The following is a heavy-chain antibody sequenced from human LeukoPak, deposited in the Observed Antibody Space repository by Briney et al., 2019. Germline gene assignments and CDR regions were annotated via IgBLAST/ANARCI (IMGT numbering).Heavy chain of an antibody. Sequence: GASVKVSCKASGYTFTSYDINWVRQATGQGPEWMGWMNPNSGNTGYAQKFQGRVTMTRNTSISTAYMELSSLRSEDTAVYYCARVGYSSSSFDYWGQGTLVTVSS. J-gene: IGHJ4*02. V-gene: IGHV1-8*01. CDR3: ARVGYSSSSFDY. CDR1: GYTFTSYD. D-gene: IGHD6-6*01. CDR2: MNPNSGNT.